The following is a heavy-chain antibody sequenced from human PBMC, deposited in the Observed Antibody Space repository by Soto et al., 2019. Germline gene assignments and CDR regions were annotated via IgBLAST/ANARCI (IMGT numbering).Heavy chain of an antibody. CDR2: IYYRGST. Sequence: QVQLQESGPGLVKPSETLSLACTVSGGSFGNYYWSWIRQPPGKGLEWIGYIYYRGSTNYNPSLKSRAPISIDTSQPRLALRLSSVTAADSAVYYCATGLFVPDNYFYYGVDVWGHGTAVTISS. D-gene: IGHD2-21*01. CDR1: GGSFGNYY. CDR3: ATGLFVPDNYFYYGVDV. J-gene: IGHJ6*02. V-gene: IGHV4-59*01.